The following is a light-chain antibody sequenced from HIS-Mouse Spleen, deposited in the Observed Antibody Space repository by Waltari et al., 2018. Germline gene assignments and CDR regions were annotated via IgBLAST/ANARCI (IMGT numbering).Light chain of an antibody. Sequence: DIQMTQSPSSLSASVGDRVTITCRASQSISSYLNWYQQKPGKAPKLLIYAASSLQSGVPSRFSGSGSGTEFTLTISSLQPDDFATYYCQQYNRGFGQGTKVEIK. CDR3: QQYNRG. V-gene: IGKV1-39*01. J-gene: IGKJ1*01. CDR2: AAS. CDR1: QSISSY.